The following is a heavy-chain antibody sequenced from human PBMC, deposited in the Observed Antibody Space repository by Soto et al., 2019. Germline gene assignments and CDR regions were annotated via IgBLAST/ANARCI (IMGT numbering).Heavy chain of an antibody. CDR1: GGSISSGGYY. V-gene: IGHV4-31*03. CDR3: ASDSYGSLGLDY. CDR2: LYYSGST. J-gene: IGHJ4*02. Sequence: PSETLSLTCTVSGGSISSGGYYWSWIRQHPGKGLEWIGYLYYSGSTYYNPSLKSRVTISVDTSKNQFSLKLSSVTAADTAVYYCASDSYGSLGLDYWGQGTLVTVSS. D-gene: IGHD5-18*01.